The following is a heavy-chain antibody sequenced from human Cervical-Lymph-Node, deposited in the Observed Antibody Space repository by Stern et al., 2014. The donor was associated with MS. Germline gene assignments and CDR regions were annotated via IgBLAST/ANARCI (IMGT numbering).Heavy chain of an antibody. CDR3: ARDHFTTSLDV. CDR2: IYYSGTT. J-gene: IGHJ6*02. D-gene: IGHD3-22*01. V-gene: IGHV4-31*03. CDR1: GGSISSDNYY. Sequence: QLQLQESGPGLVKPSQTLSLTCTVSGGSISSDNYYWTWIRQHPGKGLEWIGNIYYSGTTYYNPSLKSRVSITVDTSKNLFSLRLSSVTAADTAVYYCARDHFTTSLDVWGHGTTVTVS.